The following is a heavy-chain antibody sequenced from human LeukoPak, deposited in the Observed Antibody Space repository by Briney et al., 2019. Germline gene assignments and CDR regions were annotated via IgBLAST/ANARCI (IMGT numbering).Heavy chain of an antibody. J-gene: IGHJ6*03. Sequence: SETLSLTCTVSGGSISSSSYYWGWIRQPPGKGLEWIGSIYYSGSTYYNPSLKSRVTISVDTSKNQFSLKLSSVTAADTAVYYCARGLGYDFWSGYYLTYYYNYMDVWGKGTTVTVSS. D-gene: IGHD3-3*01. V-gene: IGHV4-39*01. CDR1: GGSISSSSYY. CDR3: ARGLGYDFWSGYYLTYYYNYMDV. CDR2: IYYSGST.